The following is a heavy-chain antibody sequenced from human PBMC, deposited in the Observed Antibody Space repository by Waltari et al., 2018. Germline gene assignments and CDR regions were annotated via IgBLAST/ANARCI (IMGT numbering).Heavy chain of an antibody. CDR2: IKPSGGST. V-gene: IGHV1-46*01. CDR3: ARGRGNIVVVVAATDFDY. Sequence: QVQLVQSGAEVKKPGASVKVSCKASGYTFTSYYMHWVRQAPGQGLEWMGIIKPSGGSTSYAKKFQGRVTMTRDTSTSTVDMELSSLRSEDTAVYYCARGRGNIVVVVAATDFDYWGQGTLVTVSS. J-gene: IGHJ4*02. CDR1: GYTFTSYY. D-gene: IGHD2-15*01.